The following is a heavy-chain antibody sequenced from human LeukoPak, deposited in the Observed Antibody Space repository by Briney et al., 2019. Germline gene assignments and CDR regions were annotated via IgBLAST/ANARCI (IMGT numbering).Heavy chain of an antibody. CDR1: LFTLRKNY. Sequence: VGALRLSCAASLFTLRKNYMNWVREAPGKGLEWVSLIFSHGETSYAASVKGRFTIYRDNSKNTLYLQMNGLRVEDTAVYYCARDPPAVSINTYAWGQGTLVTVSS. J-gene: IGHJ4*02. V-gene: IGHV3-66*01. CDR3: ARDPPAVSINTYA. CDR2: IFSHGET. D-gene: IGHD2-8*01.